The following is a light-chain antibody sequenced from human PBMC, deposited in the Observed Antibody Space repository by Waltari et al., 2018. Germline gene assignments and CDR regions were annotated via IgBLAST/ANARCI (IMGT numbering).Light chain of an antibody. V-gene: IGKV3-20*01. CDR3: QQYGSSPWT. Sequence: EIVLTQSPGPLSLSPGERATLSCRASQSVSSSYLAWYQQKPGQAPGLPIYGASSRATGIPDRFSGSGSGTDFTLTISRLEPEDFAVYYCQQYGSSPWTFGQGTKVEIK. J-gene: IGKJ1*01. CDR1: QSVSSSY. CDR2: GAS.